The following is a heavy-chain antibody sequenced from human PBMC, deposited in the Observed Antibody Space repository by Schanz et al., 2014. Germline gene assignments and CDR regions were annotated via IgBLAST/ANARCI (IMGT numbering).Heavy chain of an antibody. Sequence: EVQLVESGGGLVQPGGSLRLSCAASGFTFSSYWMSWVRQAPGKGLEWVANIKHDGGEKYYVDSLKGRFTISRDNAKNSRDLQMSSLRAEDTAVYYCVRIYSGYSGGYLDYWGQGTLVTVSS. CDR2: IKHDGGEK. D-gene: IGHD5-12*01. V-gene: IGHV3-7*01. CDR3: VRIYSGYSGGYLDY. J-gene: IGHJ4*02. CDR1: GFTFSSYW.